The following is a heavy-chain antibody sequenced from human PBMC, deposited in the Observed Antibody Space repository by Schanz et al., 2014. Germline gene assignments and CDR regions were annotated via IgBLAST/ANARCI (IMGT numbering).Heavy chain of an antibody. CDR2: ISGRSGTT. CDR1: GFTFSTYA. CDR3: ARDGDFDY. V-gene: IGHV3-23*01. J-gene: IGHJ4*02. Sequence: VQLLQSGGALVQPGGSLRLSCSASGFTFSTYAMSWARQTPGKGLEWVSTISGRSGTTNYADSVKGRFSISRDNSKNTLFLQMSSLRAEDTAVYYCARDGDFDYWGQGTLVTVSS.